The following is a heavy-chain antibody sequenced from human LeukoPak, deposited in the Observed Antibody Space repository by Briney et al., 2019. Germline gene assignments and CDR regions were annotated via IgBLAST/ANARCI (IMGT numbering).Heavy chain of an antibody. D-gene: IGHD6-19*01. CDR2: ISSDGRST. CDR1: GFTFSTYW. V-gene: IGHV3-74*01. CDR3: WLAVAGTFDY. J-gene: IGHJ4*02. Sequence: PGGSLRLSCAASGFTFSTYWMHWVRQAPGKGLVWVSRISSDGRSTNYADSVKGRFTISRDNAKNTLYLQMNSLRAEDTAVYYCWLAVAGTFDYWGQGTLVTVSS.